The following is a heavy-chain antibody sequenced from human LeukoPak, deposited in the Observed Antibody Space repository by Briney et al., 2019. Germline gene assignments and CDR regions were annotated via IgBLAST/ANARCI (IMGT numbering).Heavy chain of an antibody. D-gene: IGHD5-12*01. Sequence: ASVKVSCKVSGYTLTELSMHWVRQAPGKGREWMGGFDPEDGETIYAQKFQGRVTMTEDTSTDTAYMELSSLRSEDTAVYYCATDRWSVATKGNNWFDPWGQGTLVTVSS. CDR2: FDPEDGET. CDR1: GYTLTELS. J-gene: IGHJ5*02. V-gene: IGHV1-24*01. CDR3: ATDRWSVATKGNNWFDP.